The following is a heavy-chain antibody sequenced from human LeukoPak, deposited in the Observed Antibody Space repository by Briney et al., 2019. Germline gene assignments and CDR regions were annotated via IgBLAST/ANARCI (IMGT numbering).Heavy chain of an antibody. D-gene: IGHD5-12*01. Sequence: GGSLRLSCAASGFNFSSYGIHWVRQAPGKGLEWVAIISYDGSDKYYADSVKGRFTISRDNSKNTLYLQMNSLRGEDTAVYYCAKEDSGYDFDYWGQGTLVTVSS. CDR1: GFNFSSYG. J-gene: IGHJ4*02. CDR2: ISYDGSDK. V-gene: IGHV3-30*18. CDR3: AKEDSGYDFDY.